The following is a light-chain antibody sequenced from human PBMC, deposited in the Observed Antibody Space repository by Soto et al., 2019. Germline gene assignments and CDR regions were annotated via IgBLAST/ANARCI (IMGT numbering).Light chain of an antibody. J-gene: IGKJ4*01. CDR2: ATS. CDR3: QQYGDWPLT. Sequence: EIVVTQSPATLSVSPGERATLSCRASQSVGNNFAWYQQKPGQAPRLLIFATSPRATGVPARFSGSGSGTEFTLTISSLRSEDFAVYYCQQYGDWPLTFGGGAKVEIE. V-gene: IGKV3-15*01. CDR1: QSVGNN.